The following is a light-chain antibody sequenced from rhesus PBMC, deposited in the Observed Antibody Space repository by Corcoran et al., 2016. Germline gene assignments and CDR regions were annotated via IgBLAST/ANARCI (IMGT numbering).Light chain of an antibody. CDR3: QQYSNWPPS. CDR2: GAS. V-gene: IGKV3-42*03. J-gene: IGKJ2*01. Sequence: EIVMTQSPATLSLSPGERATLSCRASQSVSSSLAWYQQKPGQAPRLLIYGASSRATGIPDRFSGSGSGTECTLTISSLEPEDFAVYYCQQYSNWPPSCGQGTKVEIK. CDR1: QSVSSS.